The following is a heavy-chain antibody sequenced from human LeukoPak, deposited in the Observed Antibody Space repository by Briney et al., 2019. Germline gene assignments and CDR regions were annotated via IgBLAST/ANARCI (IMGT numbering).Heavy chain of an antibody. CDR1: GFTFSSYG. V-gene: IGHV3-30*02. D-gene: IGHD6-13*01. Sequence: PGGSLRLSCAASGFTFSSYGMHWVRQAPGKGLEWVAFIRYDGSNKYYADSVKGRFTISRDNSKNTLYLQMNSLRAEDTAVYYCAKGEGIAAAGADYWGQGTLVTVSS. CDR2: IRYDGSNK. J-gene: IGHJ4*02. CDR3: AKGEGIAAAGADY.